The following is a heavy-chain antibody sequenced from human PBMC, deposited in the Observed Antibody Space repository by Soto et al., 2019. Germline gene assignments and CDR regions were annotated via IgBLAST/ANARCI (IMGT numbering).Heavy chain of an antibody. J-gene: IGHJ3*02. CDR3: ARVPYSGSSTDAFDI. Sequence: QVQLQESGPGLVRLSQTLSLTGTVLGGSISSGVYNWSWIRQHPGRALEWMGYIYYSGSTYYNPSLKSRVTISVDTSKNQFSLKLSSVTAADTAVYYCARVPYSGSSTDAFDIWGQGTMVTVSS. V-gene: IGHV4-31*03. CDR2: IYYSGST. D-gene: IGHD1-26*01. CDR1: GGSISSGVYN.